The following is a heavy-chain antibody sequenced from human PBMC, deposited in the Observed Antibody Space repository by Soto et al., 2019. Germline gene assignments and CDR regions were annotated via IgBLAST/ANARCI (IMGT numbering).Heavy chain of an antibody. CDR3: ARLIADQARWFDP. J-gene: IGHJ5*02. D-gene: IGHD6-13*01. Sequence: PSGTLDLRCTVSAGSMSISSYYWDWLRQPPGKGLEWIGSIYYSGSTYYNPSLKSRVTISVDTSKNQFSLKLSSVTAADTAVYYCARLIADQARWFDPWGQGTPVSFS. V-gene: IGHV4-39*01. CDR1: AGSMSISSYY. CDR2: IYYSGST.